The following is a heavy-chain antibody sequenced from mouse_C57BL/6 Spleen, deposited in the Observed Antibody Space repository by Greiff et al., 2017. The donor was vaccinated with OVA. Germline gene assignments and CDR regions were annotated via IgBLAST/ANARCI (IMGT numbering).Heavy chain of an antibody. J-gene: IGHJ4*01. Sequence: QVQLQQPGAELVRPGTSVKLSCKASGYTFTSYWMHWVKQRPGQGLEWIGVIDPSDSYTNYNHKFKGKATLTVDTSSSTAYMQLSSLTSEDSAVYYCARTNWDGEDYAMDYWGQGTSVTVSS. CDR1: GYTFTSYW. CDR2: IDPSDSYT. D-gene: IGHD4-1*01. CDR3: ARTNWDGEDYAMDY. V-gene: IGHV1-59*01.